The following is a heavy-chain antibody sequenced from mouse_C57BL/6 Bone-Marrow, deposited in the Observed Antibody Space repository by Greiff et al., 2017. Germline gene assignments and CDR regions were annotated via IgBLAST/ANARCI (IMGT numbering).Heavy chain of an antibody. D-gene: IGHD1-1*01. CDR1: GYTFTSYW. CDR3: ARKGDYGSLFAY. J-gene: IGHJ3*01. V-gene: IGHV1-72*01. CDR2: IDPNSGGT. Sequence: VKLQQPGAELVKPGASVKLSCKASGYTFTSYWMHWVKQRPGRGLEWIGRIDPNSGGTKYNEKFKSKATLTVDKPSSTAYMQLSSLTSEDSAVYYCARKGDYGSLFAYWGQGTLVTVSA.